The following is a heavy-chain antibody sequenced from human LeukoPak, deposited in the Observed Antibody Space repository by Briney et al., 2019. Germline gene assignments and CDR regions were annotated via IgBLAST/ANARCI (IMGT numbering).Heavy chain of an antibody. CDR3: ARVVVVAATNWFDP. V-gene: IGHV4-4*02. Sequence: PSETLSLTCAVSGDSISSSNWWGWVRQPPGKGLEWIGEIYHSGSTNYNPSLKSRVTISVDRSKNQFSLKLSSVTAADTAVYYCARVVVVAATNWFDPWGQGTLVTVSS. CDR1: GDSISSSNW. J-gene: IGHJ5*02. CDR2: IYHSGST. D-gene: IGHD2-15*01.